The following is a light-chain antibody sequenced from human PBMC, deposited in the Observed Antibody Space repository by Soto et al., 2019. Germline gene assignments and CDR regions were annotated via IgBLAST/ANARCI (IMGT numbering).Light chain of an antibody. J-gene: IGKJ1*01. V-gene: IGKV1-5*03. CDR3: QQYNAYPWT. CDR1: QSISTW. CDR2: KAS. Sequence: DIQMTQSPSTLSASLGDRVTITCRASQSISTWLAWYQQKPGRAPKLLIYKASSLQSDVPSGFSGSGSGTEFTLTISSLQPDDYATYYCQQYNAYPWTFGQGTKV.